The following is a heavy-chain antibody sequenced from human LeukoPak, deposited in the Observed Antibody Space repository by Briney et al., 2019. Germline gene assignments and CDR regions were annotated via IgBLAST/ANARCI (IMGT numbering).Heavy chain of an antibody. J-gene: IGHJ4*02. Sequence: GGSLRLSCAASGLIVSSNYMSWVRQAPGKGLEWVSVMYSGGSTYYADSVKGRFNISRDTSKNTLYLQMNSLRVEDTAVYYCARDLGYCTNGVCHTRFDYWGQGTLVAVSS. D-gene: IGHD2-8*01. V-gene: IGHV3-53*01. CDR3: ARDLGYCTNGVCHTRFDY. CDR1: GLIVSSNY. CDR2: MYSGGST.